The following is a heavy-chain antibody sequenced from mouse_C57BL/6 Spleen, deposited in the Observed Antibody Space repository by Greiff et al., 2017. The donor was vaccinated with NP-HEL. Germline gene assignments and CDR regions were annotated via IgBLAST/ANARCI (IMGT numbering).Heavy chain of an antibody. CDR2: ISGGGGNT. J-gene: IGHJ2*01. V-gene: IGHV5-9*01. CDR3: ARRKDGSSYFDY. CDR1: GFTFSSYT. Sequence: DVHLVESGGGLVKPGGSLKLSCAASGFTFSSYTMSWVRQTPEKRLEWVATISGGGGNTYYPDSVKGRFTISRDNAKNTLYLQMSSLRSEDTALYYCARRKDGSSYFDYWGQGTTLTVSS. D-gene: IGHD1-1*01.